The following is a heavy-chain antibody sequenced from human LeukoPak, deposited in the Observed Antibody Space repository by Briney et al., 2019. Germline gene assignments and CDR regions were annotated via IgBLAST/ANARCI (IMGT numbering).Heavy chain of an antibody. CDR3: AKDLVWFGEPRAFDI. D-gene: IGHD3-10*01. CDR1: GFTFSSYA. Sequence: GGSLRLSCAASGFTFSSYAMSWVRQAPGKGLEWVSAISGSGGSTYYADSVKGRFTISRDNSKNTLYLQLNSLRAEDTAVYYCAKDLVWFGEPRAFDIWGQGTMVTVSS. V-gene: IGHV3-23*01. CDR2: ISGSGGST. J-gene: IGHJ3*02.